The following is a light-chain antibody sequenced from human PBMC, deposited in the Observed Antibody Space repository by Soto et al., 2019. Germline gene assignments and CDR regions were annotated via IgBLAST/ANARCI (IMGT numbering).Light chain of an antibody. CDR2: DAS. V-gene: IGKV3-20*01. CDR1: QIVITRY. J-gene: IGKJ4*01. Sequence: DIVLTQSPGTPSLSPGERATLSCRASQIVITRYLAWYQQKPGQAPRLLIFDASTRATGIPDRFSGSGSGTDFNLTINRLDPADFAVYYCQQYGSSITFGGGTKVELK. CDR3: QQYGSSIT.